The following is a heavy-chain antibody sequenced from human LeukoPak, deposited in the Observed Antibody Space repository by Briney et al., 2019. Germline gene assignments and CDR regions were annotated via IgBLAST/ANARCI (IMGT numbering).Heavy chain of an antibody. CDR3: AKGYSSSWYYFDY. V-gene: IGHV3-74*01. CDR2: INSDGSST. Sequence: GGSLRLSCAASGFTFSSYWMHWVRQAPGKGLVWVSRINSDGSSTNYADSVKGRFTISRDNAKNTLYLQMNSLRVEDTAVYYCAKGYSSSWYYFDYWGQGTLVTVSS. D-gene: IGHD6-13*01. CDR1: GFTFSSYW. J-gene: IGHJ4*02.